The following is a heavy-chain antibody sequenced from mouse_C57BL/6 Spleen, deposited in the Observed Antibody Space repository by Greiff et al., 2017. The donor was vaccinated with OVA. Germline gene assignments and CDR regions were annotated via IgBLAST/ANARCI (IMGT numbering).Heavy chain of an antibody. CDR2: ISYDGSN. Sequence: ESGPGLVKPSQSLSLTCSVTGYSITSGYYWNWIRQFPGNKLEWMGYISYDGSNNYNPSLKNRISITRDTSKNQFFLKLNSVTTEDTATYYCARVGWDEDYWGQGTSVTVSS. CDR3: ARVGWDEDY. D-gene: IGHD4-1*01. V-gene: IGHV3-6*01. J-gene: IGHJ4*01. CDR1: GYSITSGYY.